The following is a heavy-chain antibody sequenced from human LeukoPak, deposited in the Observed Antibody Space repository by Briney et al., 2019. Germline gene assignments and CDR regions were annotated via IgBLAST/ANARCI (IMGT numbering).Heavy chain of an antibody. Sequence: PSQTLSLTCTVSGASISSGGYEWGWLREQRGKGLEWIGYIYYSGSTYYNPSGKSRFTISVETTKNKFSLKLSSVTAADTAVYYCAGGRYFDWIRDPPGYGMDVWGKGTTVTVSS. CDR3: AGGRYFDWIRDPPGYGMDV. CDR1: GASISSGGYE. D-gene: IGHD3-9*01. J-gene: IGHJ6*04. V-gene: IGHV4-31*03. CDR2: IYYSGST.